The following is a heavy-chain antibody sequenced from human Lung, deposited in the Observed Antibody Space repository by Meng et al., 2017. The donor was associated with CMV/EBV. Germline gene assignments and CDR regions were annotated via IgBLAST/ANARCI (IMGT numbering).Heavy chain of an antibody. V-gene: IGHV3-74*01. CDR3: ARGEYGDYDSIDY. J-gene: IGHJ4*02. CDR2: INSGGSST. CDR1: GFTFSPYW. Sequence: AGSGFTFSPYWMHWVRQAPGKGLVWVSRINSGGSSTDYADSVKGRFTISRDNAKNTLYLQMNSLRAEDTAVYYCARGEYGDYDSIDYWGQGTLVTVSS. D-gene: IGHD4-17*01.